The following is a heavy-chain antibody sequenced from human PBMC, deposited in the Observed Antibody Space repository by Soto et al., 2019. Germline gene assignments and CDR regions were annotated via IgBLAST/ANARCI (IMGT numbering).Heavy chain of an antibody. D-gene: IGHD2-8*02. Sequence: VQLVESGGGLVKPGGSLRLSCEGSGFMFSSYNMNWVRQAPGRGLEWVSFISSSSAYKYYEDAVKGRFTISRANDKNSVYLQMNSLRAEDAGLYYCSTSAGYCTDTSCEKGWFESWGQGTGVTVSS. V-gene: IGHV3-21*01. CDR3: STSAGYCTDTSCEKGWFES. CDR2: ISSSSAYK. J-gene: IGHJ5*01. CDR1: GFMFSSYN.